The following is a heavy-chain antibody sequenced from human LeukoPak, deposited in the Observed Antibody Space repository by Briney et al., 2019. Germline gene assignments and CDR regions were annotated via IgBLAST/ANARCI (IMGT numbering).Heavy chain of an antibody. CDR2: ISDSAA. D-gene: IGHD6-6*01. Sequence: GGSQRLSCPASGFTFNPSDQVWLRQASRKGLEGVAKISDSAAHYPDSVKGRFIISRDTSKNILFFQMNGLRAEDTAVYYWAKRGGSSSSWYYAIEDWGQGTTVTVSS. CDR1: GFTFNPSD. V-gene: IGHV3-23*01. J-gene: IGHJ6*02. CDR3: AKRGGSSSSWYYAIED.